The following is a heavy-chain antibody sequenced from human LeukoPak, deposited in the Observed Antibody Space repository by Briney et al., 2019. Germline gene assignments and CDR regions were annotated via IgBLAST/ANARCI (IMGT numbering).Heavy chain of an antibody. CDR3: AKGSTVTKFDY. D-gene: IGHD4-17*01. CDR1: GFTFSSYG. J-gene: IGHJ4*02. V-gene: IGHV3-23*01. Sequence: GGSLRLSCAASGFTFSSYGMSWVRRAPGKGLEWVSAISGSGGSTYYADSVKGRFTISRDNSKNTLYLQMNSLRAEDTAVYYCAKGSTVTKFDYWGQGTLVTVSS. CDR2: ISGSGGST.